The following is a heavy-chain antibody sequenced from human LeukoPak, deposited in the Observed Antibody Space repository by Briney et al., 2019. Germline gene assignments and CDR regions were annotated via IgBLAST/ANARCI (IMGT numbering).Heavy chain of an antibody. CDR3: TPSVGSLGGAFDI. V-gene: IGHV3-73*01. J-gene: IGHJ3*02. Sequence: PGGSLRLSCAASGFTFSGSAMHWVRQASGKGLEWVGRIRSKANSYATTYAASVKGRFTISRDDSKNTAYLQMNSLKTEDTAVYYCTPSVGSLGGAFDIWGQGTMVTVSS. D-gene: IGHD1-26*01. CDR2: IRSKANSYAT. CDR1: GFTFSGSA.